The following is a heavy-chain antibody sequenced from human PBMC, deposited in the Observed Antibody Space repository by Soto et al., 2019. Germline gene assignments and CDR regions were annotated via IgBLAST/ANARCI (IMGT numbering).Heavy chain of an antibody. V-gene: IGHV3-15*01. J-gene: IGHJ4*02. D-gene: IGHD3-9*01. CDR2: IKSKTDGGTT. Sequence: GGPLRLSCEASGFTFSNDWMSWVRQASGKGLEWVGRIKSKTDGGTTDYAAPVKGRFTISRDDSKNTLYLQMNSLNTEDTAVYYCTTTVDYDILTGYYIAVAGPFDYWGQGTLVTVSS. CDR3: TTTVDYDILTGYYIAVAGPFDY. CDR1: GFTFSNDW.